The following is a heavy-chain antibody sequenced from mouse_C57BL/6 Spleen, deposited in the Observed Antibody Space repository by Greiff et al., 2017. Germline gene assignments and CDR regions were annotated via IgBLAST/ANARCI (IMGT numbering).Heavy chain of an antibody. D-gene: IGHD2-1*01. Sequence: QVHVKQSGAELAKPGASVKLSCKASGYTFTSYWMHWVKQRPGQGLEWIGYINPSSGYTKYNQKFKDKATLTADKSSSTAYMQLSSLTYEDSAVYYCAKSYGSYGGYAMDYWGKGTSVTVSS. CDR1: GYTFTSYW. CDR3: AKSYGSYGGYAMDY. V-gene: IGHV1-7*01. CDR2: INPSSGYT. J-gene: IGHJ4*01.